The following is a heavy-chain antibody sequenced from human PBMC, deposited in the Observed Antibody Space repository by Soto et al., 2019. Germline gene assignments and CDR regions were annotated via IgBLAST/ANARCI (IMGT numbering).Heavy chain of an antibody. D-gene: IGHD1-26*01. CDR2: IYYSGST. CDR1: GGSISSGGYY. J-gene: IGHJ4*02. Sequence: QVQLQESGPGLVKPSQTLSLTCTDSGGSISSGGYYWSWIRQHPGKGLEWIGYIYYSGSTYYNPSLNSRVTIPVDTSKNQFSLKLSSVTAADTAVYYCAGIYSGSQGGPLRYWGQGTLVTVSS. CDR3: AGIYSGSQGGPLRY. V-gene: IGHV4-31*03.